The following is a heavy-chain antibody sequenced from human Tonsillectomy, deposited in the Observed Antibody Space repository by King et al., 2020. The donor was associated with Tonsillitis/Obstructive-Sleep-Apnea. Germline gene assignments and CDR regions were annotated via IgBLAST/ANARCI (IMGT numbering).Heavy chain of an antibody. CDR3: ARAPVGDRYCNSTSCYQGNYFDY. J-gene: IGHJ4*02. V-gene: IGHV4-34*12. Sequence: VQLQQWGAGLLKPSETLSLSCTVYGGSFSAYSWSWIRQPPGKGLEWIGEVVHSGSTKYNPSLKSRVTISLDTSKSQLSLKLSSVTAADTAVYYCARAPVGDRYCNSTSCYQGNYFDYWGQGTLVTVSS. CDR2: VVHSGST. CDR1: GGSFSAYS. D-gene: IGHD2-2*01.